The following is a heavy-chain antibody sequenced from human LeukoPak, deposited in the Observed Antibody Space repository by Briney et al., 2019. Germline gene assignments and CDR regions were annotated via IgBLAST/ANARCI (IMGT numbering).Heavy chain of an antibody. J-gene: IGHJ5*02. Sequence: GASVKVSCKASGYTFTSYGISWVRQAPGQGLEWMGRIIPILGIANYAQKFQGRVTITADKSTSTAYMELSSLRSEDTAVYYCARVRAVGYCSGGSCYAEFDPWGQGTLVTVSS. D-gene: IGHD2-15*01. CDR2: IIPILGIA. V-gene: IGHV1-69*04. CDR3: ARVRAVGYCSGGSCYAEFDP. CDR1: GYTFTSYG.